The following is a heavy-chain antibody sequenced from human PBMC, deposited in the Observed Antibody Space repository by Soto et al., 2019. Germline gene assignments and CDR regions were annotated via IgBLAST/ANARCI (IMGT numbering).Heavy chain of an antibody. V-gene: IGHV4-59*08. Sequence: SETLSLTCTVSGGSLSSYYWSWTRQPPGKGLEWIGSIYYAGSTTYNPSLKSRVTISVDTSKNQFSLRLNSVTTADTAVYYCARLGGYYQALDSWGQGTLVTVSS. CDR1: GGSLSSYY. CDR2: IYYAGST. D-gene: IGHD3-22*01. CDR3: ARLGGYYQALDS. J-gene: IGHJ4*02.